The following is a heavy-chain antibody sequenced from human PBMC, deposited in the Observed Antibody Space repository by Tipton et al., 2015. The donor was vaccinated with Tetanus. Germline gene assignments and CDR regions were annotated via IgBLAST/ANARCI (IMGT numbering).Heavy chain of an antibody. V-gene: IGHV4-59*11. D-gene: IGHD1-14*01. Sequence: LRLSCTVSGGPISGHYWSWIRQTPGRGLEWIGYISYAGYTSYSPSPKNRVTMSVDTSKNQFSLKLKSVTAADTAVYYCAREMNRFCDIWGRGTLVTVSS. CDR1: GGPISGHY. CDR3: AREMNRFCDI. CDR2: ISYAGYT. J-gene: IGHJ2*01.